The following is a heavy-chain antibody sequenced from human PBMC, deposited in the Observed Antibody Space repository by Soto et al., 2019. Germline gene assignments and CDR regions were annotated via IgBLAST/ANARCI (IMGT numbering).Heavy chain of an antibody. CDR1: GFVFSDFQ. CDR3: ARDNLAFQGAFDL. CDR2: ITGTSAFT. Sequence: GGSLRLSCAASGFVFSDFQFNWVRQAPGGGLEWLSSITGTSAFTEYAESIEGRFTISRDNPNKLLFPHMDNLRPEDTAVYYCARDNLAFQGAFDLWGQGTLVTV. V-gene: IGHV3-21*01. J-gene: IGHJ4*02. D-gene: IGHD3-16*01.